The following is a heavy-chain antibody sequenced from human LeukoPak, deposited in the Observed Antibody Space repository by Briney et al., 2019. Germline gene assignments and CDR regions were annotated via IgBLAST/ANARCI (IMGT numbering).Heavy chain of an antibody. CDR1: GFTFSSYE. Sequence: PGWSLRLSCAASGFTFSSYEMNWVRQAPGKGLEWVSYISSSGSTIYYADSVKGRFTISRDNAKNSLYLQMNSLRAEDTAVYYCARDLPSRDYDILTGYYTETRLGFDYWGQGTLVTVSS. V-gene: IGHV3-48*03. D-gene: IGHD3-9*01. CDR3: ARDLPSRDYDILTGYYTETRLGFDY. J-gene: IGHJ4*02. CDR2: ISSSGSTI.